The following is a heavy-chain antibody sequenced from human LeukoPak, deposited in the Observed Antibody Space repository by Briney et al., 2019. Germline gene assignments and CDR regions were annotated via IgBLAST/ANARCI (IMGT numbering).Heavy chain of an antibody. CDR3: ARRQRMATITSDYFDY. Sequence: SETLSLTCTVSGGSISSGGYYWSWIRQHPGKGLEWIGYIYHSGSTYYNPSLKSRVTISVDTSKNQFSLKLSSVTAADTAVYYCARRQRMATITSDYFDYWGQGTLVTVSS. V-gene: IGHV4-31*03. CDR2: IYHSGST. CDR1: GGSISSGGYY. J-gene: IGHJ4*02. D-gene: IGHD5-24*01.